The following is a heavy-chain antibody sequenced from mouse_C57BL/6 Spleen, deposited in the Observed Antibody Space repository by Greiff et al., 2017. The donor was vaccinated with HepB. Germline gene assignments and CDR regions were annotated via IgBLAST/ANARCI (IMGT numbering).Heavy chain of an antibody. CDR2: IDPENGDT. CDR3: TTDYGNLAY. J-gene: IGHJ3*01. Sequence: VQLQQSGAELVRPGASVKLSCTASGFNIKDDYMHWVKQRPEQGLEWIGWIDPENGDTEYASKFQGKATITADTSSNTAYLQLSSLTSEDTAVYYCTTDYGNLAYWGQGTLVTVSA. CDR1: GFNIKDDY. D-gene: IGHD2-1*01. V-gene: IGHV14-4*01.